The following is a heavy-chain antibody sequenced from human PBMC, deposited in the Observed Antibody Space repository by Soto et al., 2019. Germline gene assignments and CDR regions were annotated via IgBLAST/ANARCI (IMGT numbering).Heavy chain of an antibody. CDR3: ATRLDPIREDALDI. CDR2: IYSRGNT. Sequence: EVQLVESGGGLIQPGGSLRLSCAASGFTVSSNYMTWVRQAPGKGLEWVSVIYSRGNTYYADSVKGRFTISRDNAKNTLNLQMNSLRAEDTAVYYCATRLDPIREDALDIWGQGTTGTVSS. D-gene: IGHD4-17*01. J-gene: IGHJ3*02. CDR1: GFTVSSNY. V-gene: IGHV3-53*01.